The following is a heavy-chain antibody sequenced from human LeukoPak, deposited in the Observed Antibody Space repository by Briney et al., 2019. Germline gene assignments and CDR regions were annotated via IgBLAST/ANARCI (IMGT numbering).Heavy chain of an antibody. CDR1: RFSFSSYG. J-gene: IGHJ6*02. V-gene: IGHV3-30*03. Sequence: PGRSLRLSCAASRFSFSSYGMDWVRQAPGKGLEWVAAISHEGSETYYADSVKGRFTISRDQLKNTLYLQMNSLRAEDTAVYYCARASPGDYIVYYYYGMDVWGQGTTVTVSS. CDR3: ARASPGDYIVYYYYGMDV. D-gene: IGHD2-15*01. CDR2: ISHEGSET.